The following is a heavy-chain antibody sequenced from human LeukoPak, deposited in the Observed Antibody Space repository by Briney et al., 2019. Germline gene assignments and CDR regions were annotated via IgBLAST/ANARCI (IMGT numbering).Heavy chain of an antibody. J-gene: IGHJ3*02. CDR1: GFTFSSYG. Sequence: GGSLRLSCAASGFTFSSYGMHWVRQAPGKGLKWVAFIRYDGSNKYYADSVKGRFTISRDNSKNTLYLQMNSLRAEDTAVYYCAKDHGGRFGELSHAFDIWGQGTMVTVSS. V-gene: IGHV3-30*02. CDR3: AKDHGGRFGELSHAFDI. CDR2: IRYDGSNK. D-gene: IGHD3-10*01.